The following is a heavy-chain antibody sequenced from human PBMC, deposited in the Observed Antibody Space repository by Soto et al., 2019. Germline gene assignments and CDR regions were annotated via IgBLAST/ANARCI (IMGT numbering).Heavy chain of an antibody. CDR3: ARDTGGITMVRGVSGWFDP. CDR2: IYHSGST. V-gene: IGHV4-38-2*02. D-gene: IGHD3-10*01. CDR1: GYSISSGYY. Sequence: SETLSLTCTVSGYSISSGYYWGWIRQPPGKGLEWIGSIYHSGSTYYNPSLKSRVTISVDTSKNQFSLKLSSVTAADTAVYYCARDTGGITMVRGVSGWFDPWGQGTLVTVSS. J-gene: IGHJ5*02.